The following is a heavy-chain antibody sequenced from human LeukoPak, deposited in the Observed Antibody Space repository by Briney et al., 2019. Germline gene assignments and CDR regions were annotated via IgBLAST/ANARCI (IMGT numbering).Heavy chain of an antibody. CDR2: IYYSGST. J-gene: IGHJ5*02. V-gene: IGHV4-39*07. Sequence: SETLSLTFTVSGGSISSSSYYWGWIRQPPGKGLEWIGSIYYSGSTYYNPSLKSRVTISVDTSKNQFSLKLSSVTAADTAVYYCARVSPGQQLVPNWFDPWGQGTLVTVSS. CDR1: GGSISSSSYY. CDR3: ARVSPGQQLVPNWFDP. D-gene: IGHD6-13*01.